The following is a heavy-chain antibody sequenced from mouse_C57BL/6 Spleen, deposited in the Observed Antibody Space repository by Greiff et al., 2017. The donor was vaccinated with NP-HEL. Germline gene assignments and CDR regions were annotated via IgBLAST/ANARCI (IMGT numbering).Heavy chain of an antibody. CDR2: ISSGGSYT. Sequence: EVQLVESGGDLVKPGGSLKLSCAASGFTFSSYGMSWVRQTPDKRLEWVATISSGGSYTYYPDSVKGRFTISRDNAKNTLYLQMSSLKSEDTAMYYCARKAQGAWFAYWGQGTLVTVSA. CDR3: ARKAQGAWFAY. J-gene: IGHJ3*01. CDR1: GFTFSSYG. D-gene: IGHD3-2*02. V-gene: IGHV5-6*01.